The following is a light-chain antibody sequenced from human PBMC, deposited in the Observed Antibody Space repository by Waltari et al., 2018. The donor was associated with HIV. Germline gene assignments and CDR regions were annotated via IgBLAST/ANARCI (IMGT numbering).Light chain of an antibody. Sequence: NFMLTQPLSVSESPGKTVTNSCTRSSGSLARTYVQWYQQRPGRATTTVIYEDNQSPSGVPDRFSGSIDSSSNSASLTISGLKTEDEADYYCQSYDSSNHWVFGGGTKLTVL. CDR1: SGSLARTY. J-gene: IGLJ3*02. CDR3: QSYDSSNHWV. V-gene: IGLV6-57*04. CDR2: EDN.